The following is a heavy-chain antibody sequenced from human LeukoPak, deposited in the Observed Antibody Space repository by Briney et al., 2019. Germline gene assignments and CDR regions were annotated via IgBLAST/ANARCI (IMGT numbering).Heavy chain of an antibody. CDR2: IYSGGST. D-gene: IGHD2-2*01. CDR1: GFTLSTYY. Sequence: GGSLRLSCAASGFTLSTYYMTWVRQALGKGLECVSVIYSGGSTYYADSVKGRFTVSRDNSKNTLYLQMNRLRAEDTGMYYCARGLGYCTSTTCLLPFDYWGQGTLVTVSS. CDR3: ARGLGYCTSTTCLLPFDY. V-gene: IGHV3-53*01. J-gene: IGHJ4*02.